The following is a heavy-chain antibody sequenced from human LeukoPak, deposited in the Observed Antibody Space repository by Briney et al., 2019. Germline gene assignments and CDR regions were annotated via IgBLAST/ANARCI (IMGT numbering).Heavy chain of an antibody. CDR3: ARVGAWQLLGSIDY. D-gene: IGHD1-26*01. J-gene: IGHJ4*02. Sequence: ASVKVSCKASGYTFTGYYMYWVRQAPGQGLEWMGWINPNSGGTNYAQKFQGRVTMTRDTSISTAYMELSRLRSDDTAVYYCARVGAWQLLGSIDYWGQGTLVTVSS. V-gene: IGHV1-2*02. CDR2: INPNSGGT. CDR1: GYTFTGYY.